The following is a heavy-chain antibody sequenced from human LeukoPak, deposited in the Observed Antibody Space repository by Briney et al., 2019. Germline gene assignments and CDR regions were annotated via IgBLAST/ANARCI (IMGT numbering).Heavy chain of an antibody. CDR3: ARDSGTTGEVKFDP. D-gene: IGHD3-10*01. J-gene: IGHJ5*02. CDR2: IYYSGST. V-gene: IGHV4-59*12. Sequence: SETLLLTCTVSAGSISSYYWSWIRQPPGKGLEWIGYIYYSGSTNYNPSLKSRVTMSADTSRNHVSLTLNSVTAADTAVYYCARDSGTTGEVKFDPWGQGTLVTVSS. CDR1: AGSISSYY.